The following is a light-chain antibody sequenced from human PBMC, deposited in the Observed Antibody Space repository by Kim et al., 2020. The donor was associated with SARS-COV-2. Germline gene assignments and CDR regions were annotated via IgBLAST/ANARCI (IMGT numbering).Light chain of an antibody. CDR3: QQLNSYPPT. CDR2: AAS. J-gene: IGKJ2*01. Sequence: SASVGDRVTITCRTSQGISGYLAWFLQQPGKAPKLLIYAASTLQSGVPSRFSGSGSGTEFTLTIGSLQPEDFATYYCQQLNSYPPTFGQGTKLEI. CDR1: QGISGY. V-gene: IGKV1-9*01.